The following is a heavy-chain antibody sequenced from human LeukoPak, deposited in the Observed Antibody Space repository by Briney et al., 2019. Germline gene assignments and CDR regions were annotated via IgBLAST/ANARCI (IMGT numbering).Heavy chain of an antibody. J-gene: IGHJ6*03. CDR3: AREQGRQQLLSRRGYYYYMDV. V-gene: IGHV4-38-2*02. CDR1: GYSISSGYY. Sequence: SETLSLACTVSGYSISSGYYWGWIRQPPGKGLEWIGSIYHSGRTFYNPSLKSRVTISVDTSKNQFSLKLTSVTAADTAVYYCAREQGRQQLLSRRGYYYYMDVWGRGTTVTVSS. CDR2: IYHSGRT. D-gene: IGHD2-2*01.